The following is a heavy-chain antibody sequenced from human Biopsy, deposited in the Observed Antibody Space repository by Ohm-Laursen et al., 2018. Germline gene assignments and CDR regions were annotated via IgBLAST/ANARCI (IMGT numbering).Heavy chain of an antibody. D-gene: IGHD2-15*01. CDR2: IYPGDSET. CDR3: ARQRIVVELSRGFES. J-gene: IGHJ4*02. V-gene: IGHV5-51*01. CDR1: GYRFTSYW. Sequence: ESLKLSCKSSGYRFTSYWLGWVRQMPGKGLEGMGIIYPGDSETRKSPSFEGQVTISADRSTNTAYLQWSNLQASATSTYYCARQRIVVELSRGFESWGQGTLVTVS.